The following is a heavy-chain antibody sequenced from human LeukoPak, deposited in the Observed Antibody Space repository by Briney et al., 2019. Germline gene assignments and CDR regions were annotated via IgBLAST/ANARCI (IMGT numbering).Heavy chain of an antibody. D-gene: IGHD3-22*01. CDR2: ISGSGGST. Sequence: PGGSLRLSCAASGFTFSSYAMSWVRQAPGKGLEWVSAISGSGGSTYYADSVKGRFTISRDNSKNTLYLQMNSLRAEDTALYYCAKDGGSSGSRYYFDYWGQGTLVTVSS. CDR1: GFTFSSYA. J-gene: IGHJ4*02. CDR3: AKDGGSSGSRYYFDY. V-gene: IGHV3-23*01.